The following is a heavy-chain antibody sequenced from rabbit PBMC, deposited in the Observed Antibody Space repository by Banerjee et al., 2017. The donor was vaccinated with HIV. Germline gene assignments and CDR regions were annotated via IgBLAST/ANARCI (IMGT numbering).Heavy chain of an antibody. CDR1: GFTISSSYY. J-gene: IGHJ4*01. Sequence: QSLEESGGGLVQPEGSLALTCKASGFTISSSYYMCWVRQAPGKGLEWIACIYTSSSSTWYASWAKGRFTISKTSSSTVTLQMTSLTAADTATYFCARGSSYATCFNLWGPGTLVTVS. D-gene: IGHD6-1*01. V-gene: IGHV1S40*01. CDR3: ARGSSYATCFNL. CDR2: IYTSSSST.